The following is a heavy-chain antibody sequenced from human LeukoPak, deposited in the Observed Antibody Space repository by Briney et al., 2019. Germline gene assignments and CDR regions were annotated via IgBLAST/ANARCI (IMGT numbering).Heavy chain of an antibody. Sequence: GGSLRLSCAASGFTFSSYDMHWVRQATGKGLEWVSAIGTAGDTYYPGSVKGRFTISRESAKNSLYLQMNSLRAGDTAVYYCARVSGGGELPDYWGQGTLVTVSS. V-gene: IGHV3-13*01. CDR3: ARVSGGGELPDY. J-gene: IGHJ4*02. D-gene: IGHD1-26*01. CDR2: IGTAGDT. CDR1: GFTFSSYD.